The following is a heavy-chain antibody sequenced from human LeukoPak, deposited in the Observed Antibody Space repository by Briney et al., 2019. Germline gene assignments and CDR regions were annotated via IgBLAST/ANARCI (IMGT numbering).Heavy chain of an antibody. Sequence: SVRVSCKASGGTFSSYAISWVRQAPGQGLEWMGGIIPIFGTANYAQKFQGRVTITTDESTSTAYMELSSLRSEDTAVYYCARDLGYRGSSGDWGQGTLVTVSS. CDR3: ARDLGYRGSSGD. J-gene: IGHJ4*02. V-gene: IGHV1-69*05. D-gene: IGHD6-13*01. CDR1: GGTFSSYA. CDR2: IIPIFGTA.